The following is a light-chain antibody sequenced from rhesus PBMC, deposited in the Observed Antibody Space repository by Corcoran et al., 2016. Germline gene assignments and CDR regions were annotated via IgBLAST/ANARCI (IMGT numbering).Light chain of an antibody. CDR3: QQHNSYPFT. CDR1: QGISKY. Sequence: DIQMTQSPSSLSASVGDTVTITCQARQGISKYLAWYQQKPGKAPKLLSYAASTLQSGFPSRFCGSGSGTEFTLTISSLQPEDFAPYYYQQHNSYPFTFGPGTKLDIK. J-gene: IGKJ3*01. V-gene: IGKV1-33*02. CDR2: AAS.